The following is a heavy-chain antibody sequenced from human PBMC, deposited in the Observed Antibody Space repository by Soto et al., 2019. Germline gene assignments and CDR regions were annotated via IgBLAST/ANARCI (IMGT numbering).Heavy chain of an antibody. CDR1: GGSISSGDDY. J-gene: IGHJ6*02. CDR3: ARASPVVTDV. Sequence: SETLSLTCTVSGGSISSGDDYWSWIRQPPGKGLEWIGYSYYSGSTYYNPSLKSRVTISVDTSKNQFSLKLSSVTAADTAVYYCARASPVVTDVWGQGTTVTVSS. D-gene: IGHD5-18*01. V-gene: IGHV4-30-4*01. CDR2: SYYSGST.